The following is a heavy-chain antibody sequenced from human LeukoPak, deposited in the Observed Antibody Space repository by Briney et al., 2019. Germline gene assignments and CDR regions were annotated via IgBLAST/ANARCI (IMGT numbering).Heavy chain of an antibody. J-gene: IGHJ4*02. CDR3: ARLSHYSRVSASDF. Sequence: PSETLSLTCTVSGCSLSSYYLRWIRQPPGKALEWIGYIYYSGSTNYNPSLKSRVTISVDTSKDQFSLKLSSVTAADTAVYYCARLSHYSRVSASDFWGQGTLVTVSS. CDR1: GCSLSSYY. V-gene: IGHV4-59*08. D-gene: IGHD2-15*01. CDR2: IYYSGST.